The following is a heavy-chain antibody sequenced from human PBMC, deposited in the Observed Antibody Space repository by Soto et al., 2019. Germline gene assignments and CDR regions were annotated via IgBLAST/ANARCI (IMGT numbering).Heavy chain of an antibody. J-gene: IGHJ4*02. D-gene: IGHD3-22*01. V-gene: IGHV4-34*01. Sequence: PSETLSLTCAVYGGSFSGYYWSWIRQPPGTGLEWIGEINHSGSTNYNPSLKSRVTISVDTSKNQFSLKLRSVTAADTAVYYRARLWNYYDSSGYYPRHYWGPGTMVTVYS. CDR3: ARLWNYYDSSGYYPRHY. CDR1: GGSFSGYY. CDR2: INHSGST.